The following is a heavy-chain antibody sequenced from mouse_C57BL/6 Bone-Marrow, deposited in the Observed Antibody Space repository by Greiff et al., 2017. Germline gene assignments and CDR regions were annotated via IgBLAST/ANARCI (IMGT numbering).Heavy chain of an antibody. CDR1: GFTFSSYA. CDR2: ISDGGSYT. D-gene: IGHD1-1*01. V-gene: IGHV5-4*01. J-gene: IGHJ4*01. Sequence: EVMLVESGGGLVKPGGSLKLSCAASGFTFSSYAMSWVRQTPEKRLEWVATISDGGSYTYYPDNVKGRFTISRDNAKNNLYLQMSHLKSEDTAMYYCARDPNYYGSSPYAMDYWGQGTSVTVSS. CDR3: ARDPNYYGSSPYAMDY.